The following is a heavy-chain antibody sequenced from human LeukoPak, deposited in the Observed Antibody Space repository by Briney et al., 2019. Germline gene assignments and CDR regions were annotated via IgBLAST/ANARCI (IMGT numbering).Heavy chain of an antibody. D-gene: IGHD6-19*01. V-gene: IGHV3-11*06. CDR3: ARDRGRYTSGWYFDY. Sequence: GGSLRLSCAASGFTFSDYYMSWIRQAPGKGLEWISYISSTGIYTNYADSVKGRFTISRDNAKNSLYLQMNSLRAEDTAVYYCARDRGRYTSGWYFDYWGQGTLVTVSS. CDR1: GFTFSDYY. CDR2: ISSTGIYT. J-gene: IGHJ4*02.